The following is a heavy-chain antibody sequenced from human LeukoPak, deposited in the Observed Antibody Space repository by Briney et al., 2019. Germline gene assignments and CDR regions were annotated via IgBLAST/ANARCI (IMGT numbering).Heavy chain of an antibody. CDR2: FDPEDGET. D-gene: IGHD6-6*01. CDR3: ARELQSSSSVYYYYGMDV. Sequence: GASVKVSCKVSGYTLTELSMHWVRQAPGKGLEWMGGFDPEDGETIYAQKFQGRVTMTEDTSTDTAYMELSSLRSEDTAVYYCARELQSSSSVYYYYGMDVWGQGTTVTVS. CDR1: GYTLTELS. V-gene: IGHV1-24*01. J-gene: IGHJ6*02.